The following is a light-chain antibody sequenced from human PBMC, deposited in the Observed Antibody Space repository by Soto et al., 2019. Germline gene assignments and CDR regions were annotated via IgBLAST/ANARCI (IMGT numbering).Light chain of an antibody. CDR3: QQYNKWPPWT. V-gene: IGKV3-15*01. CDR1: QSVSTN. CDR2: GAS. Sequence: EIVMTQSPDTLSVSPGERATLSCRASQSVSTNLAWYQQKPGQAPRLLMYGASTRATGIPARFSGSGSGTECTLTISSLQSEDFAVYYCQQYNKWPPWTFDQGTKVEIK. J-gene: IGKJ1*01.